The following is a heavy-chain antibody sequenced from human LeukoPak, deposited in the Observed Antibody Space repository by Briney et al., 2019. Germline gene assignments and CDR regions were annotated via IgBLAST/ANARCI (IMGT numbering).Heavy chain of an antibody. CDR3: ARPIHDFWSDYFDY. CDR2: IYHSGST. CDR1: GYSISSGYY. D-gene: IGHD3-3*01. V-gene: IGHV4-38-2*02. J-gene: IGHJ4*02. Sequence: PETLSLTCTVSGYSISSGYYWGWIRQPPGKGLEWIGSIYHSGSTYYNPSLKSQVTISVDTSKNQFSLKLSSVTAADTAVYYCARPIHDFWSDYFDYWGQGTLVTVSS.